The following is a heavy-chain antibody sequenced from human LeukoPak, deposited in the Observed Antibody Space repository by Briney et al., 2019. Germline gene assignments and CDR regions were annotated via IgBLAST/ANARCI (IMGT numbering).Heavy chain of an antibody. CDR1: GGSISSNNW. CDR3: ARHHYYGSGYAMDY. Sequence: PSETLSLTCAVSGGSISSNNWWSWVRQPPGKGLEWIGSVYHTGSTYYNPSLKSRVTISVDTSKNQFSLKLSSVTAADTAVYYCARHHYYGSGYAMDYWGQGTLVTVSS. J-gene: IGHJ4*02. V-gene: IGHV4-4*02. CDR2: VYHTGST. D-gene: IGHD3-10*01.